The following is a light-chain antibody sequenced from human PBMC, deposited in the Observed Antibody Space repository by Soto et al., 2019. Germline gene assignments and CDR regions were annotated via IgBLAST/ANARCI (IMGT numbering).Light chain of an antibody. J-gene: IGKJ4*02. CDR1: QSISSW. V-gene: IGKV1-5*01. CDR3: QQYNSNSP. CDR2: AAS. Sequence: DIEMTQSTSTLSASVVDRVTITCRASQSISSWLAWYQQKSGKAPKLLIYAASSLQSGVPSRFSGSGSGTEFTLTISSLQPEDFATYYCQQYNSNSPFGGGTQVEIK.